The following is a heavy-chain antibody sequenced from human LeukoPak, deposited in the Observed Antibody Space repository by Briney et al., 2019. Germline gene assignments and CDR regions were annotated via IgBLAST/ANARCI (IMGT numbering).Heavy chain of an antibody. CDR2: ISGSGSTT. D-gene: IGHD1-26*01. J-gene: IGHJ4*02. Sequence: GGSLRLSCAASGFTFSDYYMSWIRQAPGEGLEWVSYISGSGSTTYYADSVKGRFTISRDNAKNSLYLQMNSLRAEDTAVYYCARSSGSRTRSFDYWGQGTLVTVSS. CDR1: GFTFSDYY. V-gene: IGHV3-11*01. CDR3: ARSSGSRTRSFDY.